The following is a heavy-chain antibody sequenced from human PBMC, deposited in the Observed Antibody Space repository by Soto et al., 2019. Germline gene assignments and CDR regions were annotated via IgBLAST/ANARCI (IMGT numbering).Heavy chain of an antibody. J-gene: IGHJ5*02. CDR2: IYYSGST. CDR3: ARLRFTYGSGSYKWFDP. D-gene: IGHD3-10*01. V-gene: IGHV4-59*08. Sequence: SETLSLTCTASGGSISSYGWSWIRQPPGKGLEWIGYIYYSGSTNYNPSLKSRVPISVDTSKNQFSLKLSSVTAADTAVYYCARLRFTYGSGSYKWFDPWGQGTLVTVSS. CDR1: GGSISSYG.